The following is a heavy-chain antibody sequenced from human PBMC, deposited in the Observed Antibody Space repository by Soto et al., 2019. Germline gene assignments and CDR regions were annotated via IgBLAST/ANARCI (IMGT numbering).Heavy chain of an antibody. V-gene: IGHV4-30-4*01. J-gene: IGHJ4*02. Sequence: SEXLSXXCTVSGGSISSGDYYWSWXXQXSGKRLDWFWYIYYSGSTYYNPSLKSRVTISVDTSKNQFSLKLSSVTAADTALYYCASLRITIFGGPFDYWGQGTLV. CDR1: GGSISSGDYY. CDR2: IYYSGST. D-gene: IGHD3-3*01. CDR3: ASLRITIFGGPFDY.